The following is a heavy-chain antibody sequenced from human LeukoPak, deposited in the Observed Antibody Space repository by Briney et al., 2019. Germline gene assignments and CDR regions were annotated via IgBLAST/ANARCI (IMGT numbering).Heavy chain of an antibody. CDR2: IISSSGYT. CDR1: GFTFSSGN. J-gene: IGHJ4*02. Sequence: AGSLRPSCAASGFTFSSGNMNWVRQAPGEGLQGLSAIISSSGYTYYADSVKGRFTISRDNAKNSLYLKMTSLRAEDTAVYYCARDRYYYDSSGYYVEDYWGQGTLVTVSS. D-gene: IGHD3-22*01. CDR3: ARDRYYYDSSGYYVEDY. V-gene: IGHV3-21*01.